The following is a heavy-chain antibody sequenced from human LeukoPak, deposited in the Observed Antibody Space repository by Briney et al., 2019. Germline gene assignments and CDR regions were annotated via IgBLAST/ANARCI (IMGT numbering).Heavy chain of an antibody. CDR2: ITGDAGRT. CDR1: GFTFDDYA. V-gene: IGHV3-43*02. J-gene: IGHJ4*02. CDR3: AREGPIAVAGYFDY. D-gene: IGHD6-19*01. Sequence: GGSLRLSCAASGFTFDDYAMNWVRQAPGKGLEWVSLITGDAGRTYFADFVKGRFTISRDNSKNSLYLRMNSLKTEDTALYYCAREGPIAVAGYFDYWGQGSLVTVSS.